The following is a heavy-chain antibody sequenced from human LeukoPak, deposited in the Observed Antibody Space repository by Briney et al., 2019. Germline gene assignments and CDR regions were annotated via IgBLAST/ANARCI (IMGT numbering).Heavy chain of an antibody. CDR3: ARGGGWFDP. CDR1: GFTFSSYE. D-gene: IGHD2-15*01. V-gene: IGHV3-48*03. CDR2: ISSSGSTI. Sequence: GGSLTLSCAASGFTFSSYEMNWVRQAPGKGLEWVSYISSSGSTIYYADPVKGRFTISRDNAKNSLYRQMIRLGAEDTAVYYCARGGGWFDPWGQGTLVTVSS. J-gene: IGHJ5*02.